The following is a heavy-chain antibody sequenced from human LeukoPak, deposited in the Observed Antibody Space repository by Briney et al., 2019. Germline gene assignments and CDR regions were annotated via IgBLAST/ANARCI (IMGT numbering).Heavy chain of an antibody. J-gene: IGHJ4*02. V-gene: IGHV1-69*06. CDR1: GGTFSSYA. CDR2: IIPIFGTA. D-gene: IGHD6-19*01. CDR3: ASGWLARRYYFDY. Sequence: GASVKVSCKASGGTFSSYAISWVRQAPGQGLEWMGGIIPIFGTANYAQKFQGRVTITADKSTSTAYMELSSLRSEDTAVYYCASGWLARRYYFDYWGQGTLVTVSS.